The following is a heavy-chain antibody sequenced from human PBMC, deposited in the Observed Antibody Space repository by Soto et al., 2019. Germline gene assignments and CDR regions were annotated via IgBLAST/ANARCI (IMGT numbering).Heavy chain of an antibody. V-gene: IGHV1-69*13. CDR3: ALKYYYDSSGYLLRY. CDR2: IIPIFGTA. J-gene: IGHJ4*02. CDR1: GGTFSSYA. D-gene: IGHD3-22*01. Sequence: ASVKVSCKASGGTFSSYAISWVRQAPGQGLEWMGGIIPIFGTANYAQKFQGRVTITADESTSTAYMELSSLRSEDTAVYYCALKYYYDSSGYLLRYWGQGTLVTVSS.